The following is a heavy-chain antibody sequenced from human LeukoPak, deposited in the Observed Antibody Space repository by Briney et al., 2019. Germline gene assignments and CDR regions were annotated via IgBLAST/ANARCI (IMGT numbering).Heavy chain of an antibody. J-gene: IGHJ4*02. Sequence: SETLSLTCTVSHGSISSYYWSWIRQPPGKGLEWIGYIYYSGSTNYIPSLKSRVTISVDTSKNQFSLKLSSVTAADTAVYYCASWSTGDYARFDYWGQGTLVTVSP. CDR1: HGSISSYY. D-gene: IGHD4-17*01. V-gene: IGHV4-59*01. CDR3: ASWSTGDYARFDY. CDR2: IYYSGST.